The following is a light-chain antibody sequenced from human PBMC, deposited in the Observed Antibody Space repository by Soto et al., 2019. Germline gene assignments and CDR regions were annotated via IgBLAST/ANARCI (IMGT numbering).Light chain of an antibody. CDR3: QQYKSFSLT. J-gene: IGKJ4*01. V-gene: IGKV1-5*03. CDR1: QSISSW. Sequence: DIQMTQSPSTLSASVGDRVTITCRASQSISSWLAWYQQKPGKAPKLLIYKTSNLESGVPSRFSGSGSGTEFSLTIRSLQPDDFATYYCQQYKSFSLTFGGGTRVEVK. CDR2: KTS.